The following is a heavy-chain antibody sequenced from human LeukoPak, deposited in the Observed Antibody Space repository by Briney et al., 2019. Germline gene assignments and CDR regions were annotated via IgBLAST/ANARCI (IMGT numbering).Heavy chain of an antibody. Sequence: GASVKVSCKASGGTFSSYAISWVRQAPGQGLEWMGGIIPIFGTANYAQKFQGRVTITADESTSTAYMELSSLRSEGTAVYYCARESSSGWFFDYWGQGTLVTVSS. CDR2: IIPIFGTA. CDR3: ARESSSGWFFDY. J-gene: IGHJ4*02. V-gene: IGHV1-69*13. CDR1: GGTFSSYA. D-gene: IGHD6-19*01.